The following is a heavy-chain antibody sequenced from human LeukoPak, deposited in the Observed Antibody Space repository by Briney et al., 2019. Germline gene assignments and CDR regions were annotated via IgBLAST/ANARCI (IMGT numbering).Heavy chain of an antibody. V-gene: IGHV4-59*01. J-gene: IGHJ6*03. CDR2: IYYSGST. Sequence: SETLSLTRTVSGGSISSYYWSWIRQPPGKGLEWIGYIYYSGSTNYNPSLKSRVTISVDTSKNQFSLKLSSVTAADTAVYYCAGVPAAYYYYYYMDVWGKGTTVTVSS. CDR1: GGSISSYY. D-gene: IGHD2-2*01. CDR3: AGVPAAYYYYYYMDV.